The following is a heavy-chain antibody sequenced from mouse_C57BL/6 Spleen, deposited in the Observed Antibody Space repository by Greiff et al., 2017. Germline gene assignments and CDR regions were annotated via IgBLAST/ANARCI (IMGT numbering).Heavy chain of an antibody. Sequence: VHVKQSGAELVRPGASVKLSCTASGFNIKDDYMHWVKQRPEQGLEWIGWIDPENGDTEYASKFQGKATITADTSSNTAYLQLSSLTSEDTAVYYCICGSSYWYAMDYWGQGTSVTVSS. V-gene: IGHV14-4*01. J-gene: IGHJ4*01. CDR1: GFNIKDDY. D-gene: IGHD1-1*01. CDR2: IDPENGDT. CDR3: ICGSSYWYAMDY.